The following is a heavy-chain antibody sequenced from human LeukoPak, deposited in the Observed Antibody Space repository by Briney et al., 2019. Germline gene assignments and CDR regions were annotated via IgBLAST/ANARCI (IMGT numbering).Heavy chain of an antibody. CDR2: VNHSGGT. Sequence: SETLSLTCAVNGGSFSGFYCTWIRQPPGKGLEWIGEVNHSGGTQYNPSLKSRVTLSVDSPNNHFSLKLTSVTAADTAVYYCARGRSHNWFDPWGQGTLVTVSS. V-gene: IGHV4-34*01. CDR1: GGSFSGFY. J-gene: IGHJ5*02. CDR3: ARGRSHNWFDP.